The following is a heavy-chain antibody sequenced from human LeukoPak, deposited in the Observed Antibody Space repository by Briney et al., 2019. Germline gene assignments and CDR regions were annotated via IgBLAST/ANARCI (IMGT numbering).Heavy chain of an antibody. J-gene: IGHJ5*02. CDR1: GFTFSSYG. V-gene: IGHV3-30*02. Sequence: GGSLRLSRAASGFTFSSYGMHWVRQAPGKGLEWVAFIRYDGSNKYYADSVKGRFTISRDNSKNTLYLQMNSLRAEDTAVYYCAKDLESTVTTLLNWFDPWGQGTLVTVSS. CDR2: IRYDGSNK. CDR3: AKDLESTVTTLLNWFDP. D-gene: IGHD4-17*01.